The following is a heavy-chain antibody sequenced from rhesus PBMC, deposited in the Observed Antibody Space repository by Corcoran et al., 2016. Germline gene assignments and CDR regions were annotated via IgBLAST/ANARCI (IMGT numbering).Heavy chain of an antibody. CDR1: GYSISSGYY. CDR3: ASPYYDSGYYPFDY. J-gene: IGHJ4*01. D-gene: IGHD3-28*01. CDR2: ISGSSGST. Sequence: QVQLQESGPGLVKPSETLSLTCAVSGYSISSGYYWGWIRQPPGKGLEYIGYISGSSGSTYYNPSLKSRVTISKDTSKNQFSLKLSSVTAADTAVYYCASPYYDSGYYPFDYWGQGVLVTVSS. V-gene: IGHV4-99*01.